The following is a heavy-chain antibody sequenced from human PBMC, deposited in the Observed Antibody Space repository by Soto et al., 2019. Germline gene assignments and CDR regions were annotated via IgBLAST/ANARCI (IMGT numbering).Heavy chain of an antibody. D-gene: IGHD3-22*01. V-gene: IGHV1-18*01. CDR2: ISAYDGQT. J-gene: IGHJ4*02. Sequence: QVQLVQSGAEVKKPGASVRVSCKASGDGFSNYGFSWVRQAPGQGLEWRGWISAYDGQTNYTKKFQGRATMTTDTWSSTAYMELRSLSFDVTAVYYCARVWYYDSSGYYAFDYWGLGTLVTVSS. CDR1: GDGFSNYG. CDR3: ARVWYYDSSGYYAFDY.